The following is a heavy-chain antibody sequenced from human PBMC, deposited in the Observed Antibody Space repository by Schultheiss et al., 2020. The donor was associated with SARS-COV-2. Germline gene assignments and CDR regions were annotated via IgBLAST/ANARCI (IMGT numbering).Heavy chain of an antibody. D-gene: IGHD6-6*01. CDR1: GGTFSSYA. V-gene: IGHV1-69*05. Sequence: SVKVSCKASGGTFSSYAISWVRQAPGQGLEWMGGIIPIFGTANYAQKFQGRVTITRDTSASTAYMELSSLRSEDTAVYYCARDLGSSSTPKFYFDYWGQGTLVTVSS. CDR3: ARDLGSSSTPKFYFDY. J-gene: IGHJ4*02. CDR2: IIPIFGTA.